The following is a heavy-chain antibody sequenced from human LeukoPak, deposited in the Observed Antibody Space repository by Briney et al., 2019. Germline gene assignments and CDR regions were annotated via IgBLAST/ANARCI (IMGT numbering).Heavy chain of an antibody. CDR3: AREYGAGTYYFDY. CDR2: ISYDGSNK. CDR1: GFTFSSYG. J-gene: IGHJ4*02. D-gene: IGHD3-10*01. Sequence: GRSLRLSCAASGFTFSSYGMHWVRQAPGKGLEWVAVISYDGSNKYYTDSVKGRFTASRDNSKNTLYLQMNSLRTEDTAVYYCAREYGAGTYYFDYWGQGTLVTVSS. V-gene: IGHV3-30*03.